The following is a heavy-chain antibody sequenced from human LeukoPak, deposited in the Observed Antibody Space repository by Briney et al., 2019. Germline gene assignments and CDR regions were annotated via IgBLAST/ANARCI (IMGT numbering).Heavy chain of an antibody. CDR2: ISSSSSYI. CDR1: GFTFSSYS. CDR3: ARATVTIGDAFDI. Sequence: GGSLRLSCAASGFTFSSYSMNWVRQAPGKGLEWVSSISSSSSYIYYADSVKGRFTISRDNAKNSLYLQMNSLRAEDTAVYYCARATVTIGDAFDIWGQGTMVTVSS. V-gene: IGHV3-21*01. D-gene: IGHD4-17*01. J-gene: IGHJ3*02.